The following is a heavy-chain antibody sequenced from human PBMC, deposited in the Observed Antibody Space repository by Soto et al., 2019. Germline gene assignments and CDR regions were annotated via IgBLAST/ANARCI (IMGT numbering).Heavy chain of an antibody. Sequence: GGSLRLSCAASEFTFSRHGMHWVRQAPGKGLQWVGVIWSDGSNQRYAESVKGRFTISRDNSKNTLYLQMNSLRAEDTAVYYCARERTFGENNHNYMDVWGTGITVTVSS. V-gene: IGHV3-33*01. D-gene: IGHD3-10*01. CDR2: IWSDGSNQ. CDR1: EFTFSRHG. J-gene: IGHJ6*03. CDR3: ARERTFGENNHNYMDV.